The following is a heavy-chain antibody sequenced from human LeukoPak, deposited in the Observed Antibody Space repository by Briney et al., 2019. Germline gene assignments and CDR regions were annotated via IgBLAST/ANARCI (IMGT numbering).Heavy chain of an antibody. CDR1: GGSISSYY. Sequence: PSETLSLTCTVSGGSISSYYWSWIRQPPGKGLEWIGYIYYSGSTNYNPSLKSRVTISVDTSKNQFSLKLSSVTAADTAVYYCARSKGLLPYYYYGMDVWGQGTTVTVSS. CDR3: ARSKGLLPYYYYGMDV. V-gene: IGHV4-59*01. D-gene: IGHD2-15*01. J-gene: IGHJ6*02. CDR2: IYYSGST.